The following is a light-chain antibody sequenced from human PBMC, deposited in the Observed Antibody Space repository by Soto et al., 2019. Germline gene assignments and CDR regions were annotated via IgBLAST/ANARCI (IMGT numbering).Light chain of an antibody. CDR3: QQYKSYSPLT. J-gene: IGKJ1*01. CDR2: DAS. Sequence: DIQMTQSPSTLSASVGDRVTITCRASQTITDWLAWYQQKPGKAPKLLIFDASSLESGVPSRFSGSGSGTEFTLTISSLQPDAFATYYCQQYKSYSPLTFGQGTKVEIK. CDR1: QTITDW. V-gene: IGKV1-5*01.